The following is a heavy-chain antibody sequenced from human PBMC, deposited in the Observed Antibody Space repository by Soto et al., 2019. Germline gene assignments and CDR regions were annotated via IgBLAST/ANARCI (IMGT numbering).Heavy chain of an antibody. Sequence: QVQLQQWGAGLLKPSETMSLTCAVYGGSFSGYYWSWIRQPPGKGLEWIGEINHSGSTNYNPSLKSRVTISVDTSKNQFSLKLSSVTAADTAVYYCARGLKGLLLWFGEHRQNWFDPWGQGTLVTVSS. CDR2: INHSGST. CDR1: GGSFSGYY. J-gene: IGHJ5*02. CDR3: ARGLKGLLLWFGEHRQNWFDP. D-gene: IGHD3-10*01. V-gene: IGHV4-34*01.